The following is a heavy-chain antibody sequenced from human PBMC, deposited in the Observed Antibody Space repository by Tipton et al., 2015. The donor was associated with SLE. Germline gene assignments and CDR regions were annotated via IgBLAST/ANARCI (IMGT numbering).Heavy chain of an antibody. Sequence: TLSLTCAVSGYSISSGYYWGWIRQPPGKGLEWIGSIYHSGSTYYNPSLKSRVTISVDTSKNQFSLKLSSVTAADTAVYYCARRRPTSYGMDVWGQGTTVTVSS. CDR2: IYHSGST. J-gene: IGHJ6*02. D-gene: IGHD5-24*01. CDR3: ARRRPTSYGMDV. V-gene: IGHV4-38-2*01. CDR1: GYSISSGYY.